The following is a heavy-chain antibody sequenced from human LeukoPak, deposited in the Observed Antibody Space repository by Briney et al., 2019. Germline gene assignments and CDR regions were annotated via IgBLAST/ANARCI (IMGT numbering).Heavy chain of an antibody. V-gene: IGHV3-48*04. CDR1: RFTFSNYG. D-gene: IGHD2-21*02. CDR3: ANLVVVTAGFGY. Sequence: GGSLRLSCAASRFTFSNYGVNWVRQAPGKGLEWVSYISSSGSTIYYADSVKGRFTISRDNAKNSLYLQMNSLRAEDTAVYYCANLVVVTAGFGYWGQGTLVTVSS. J-gene: IGHJ4*02. CDR2: ISSSGSTI.